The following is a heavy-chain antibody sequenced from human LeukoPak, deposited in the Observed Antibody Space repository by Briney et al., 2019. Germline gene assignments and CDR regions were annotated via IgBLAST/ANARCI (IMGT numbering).Heavy chain of an antibody. D-gene: IGHD3-22*01. J-gene: IGHJ3*02. CDR1: GFTFSSYG. CDR2: VSYDGSNK. V-gene: IGHV3-33*05. Sequence: GGSLRLSCAASGFTFSSYGMHGVRQAPGKGLEWVAVVSYDGSNKNYADSVKGRFTISRDNAKNTLFLQMNSLRAEDTAVYYCARAYYFDTTGHDSDALDIWGRGTMVTVSS. CDR3: ARAYYFDTTGHDSDALDI.